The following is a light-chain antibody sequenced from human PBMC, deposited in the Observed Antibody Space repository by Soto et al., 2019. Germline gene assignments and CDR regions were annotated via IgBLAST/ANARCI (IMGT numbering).Light chain of an antibody. CDR1: QSVRTS. V-gene: IGKV3-11*01. CDR2: DAS. J-gene: IGKJ1*01. CDR3: QQRSNWPGT. Sequence: EIVLTQSPATLSLSPGERATLSCRASQSVRTSLAWYQQQPGQAPRLLIYDASNRATGIPARFSGSGSGTDFPLTISSLQPKDFAVYYCQQRSNWPGTFGQGTQVEIK.